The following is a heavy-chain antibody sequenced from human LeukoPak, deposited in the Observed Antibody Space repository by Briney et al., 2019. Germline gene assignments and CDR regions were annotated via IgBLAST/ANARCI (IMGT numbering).Heavy chain of an antibody. V-gene: IGHV1-8*01. CDR2: MNPNSGNT. Sequence: ASVKVSCKASGYTFTSYDINWVRQATGQGLEWMGWMNPNSGNTGYAQKFQGRVTMTRNTSISTAYMELSSLRSEDTAVYYRARALGYCSGGSCYPSGSWGQGTLVTVSS. J-gene: IGHJ4*02. CDR3: ARALGYCSGGSCYPSGS. D-gene: IGHD2-15*01. CDR1: GYTFTSYD.